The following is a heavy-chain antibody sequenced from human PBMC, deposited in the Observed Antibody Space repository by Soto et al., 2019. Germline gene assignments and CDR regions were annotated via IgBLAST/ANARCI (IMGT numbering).Heavy chain of an antibody. J-gene: IGHJ4*02. CDR2: INAGNGNT. D-gene: IGHD6-6*01. Sequence: ASVKVSCKASGYTFTSYAMHWVRQAPGQRLEWMGWINAGNGNTKYSQKFQGRVTITRDTSASTAYMEPSSLRSEDTAVYYCARYIRSSSSGRYYWGQGTLVTVSS. V-gene: IGHV1-3*01. CDR3: ARYIRSSSSGRYY. CDR1: GYTFTSYA.